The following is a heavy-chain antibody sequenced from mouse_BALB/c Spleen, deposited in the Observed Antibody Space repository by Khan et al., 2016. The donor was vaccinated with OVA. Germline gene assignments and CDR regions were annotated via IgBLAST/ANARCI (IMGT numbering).Heavy chain of an antibody. CDR2: ISSGGHYT. CDR1: GFTFSSSG. D-gene: IGHD1-2*01. CDR3: ARTSTTAKYDYYAVEY. Sequence: VQLKESGGDLVKPGGSLKLSCAASGFTFSSSGMSWVRQTPDKRLEWVATISSGGHYTYFPDSVRGRFTISRDNAKNTLYLQMSSLKSEDTAMYYVARTSTTAKYDYYAVEYWGQGTSLTVSS. V-gene: IGHV5-6*01. J-gene: IGHJ4*01.